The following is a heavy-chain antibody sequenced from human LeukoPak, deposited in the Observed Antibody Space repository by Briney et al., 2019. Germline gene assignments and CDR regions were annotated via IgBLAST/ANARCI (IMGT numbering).Heavy chain of an antibody. J-gene: IGHJ2*01. V-gene: IGHV3-11*04. CDR3: ASLILSSVPTATTGDFDL. CDR2: ISSSHSIL. CDR1: GFTFSDYY. D-gene: IGHD4-17*01. Sequence: PGGSLRLSCAASGFTFSDYYMSWIRQAPGKGLEWVSYISSSHSILYYADSVKGRFTISRDNAKNSLYLQMNSLRAEDTAVYYCASLILSSVPTATTGDFDLWGRGTLVTVSS.